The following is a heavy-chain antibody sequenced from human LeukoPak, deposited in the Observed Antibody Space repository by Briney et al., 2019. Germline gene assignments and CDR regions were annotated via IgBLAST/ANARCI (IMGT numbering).Heavy chain of an antibody. V-gene: IGHV1-2*02. CDR1: GYTFTGYY. J-gene: IGHJ4*02. CDR2: INPNSGGT. D-gene: IGHD5-18*01. Sequence: GASVKVSCKASGYTFTGYYMHWVRQAPGQGLEWMGWINPNSGGTNYAQKFQGRVTMARDTSISTAYMELSRLRSDDTAVYYCARERPRRYSYGNPCDYWGQGTLVTVSS. CDR3: ARERPRRYSYGNPCDY.